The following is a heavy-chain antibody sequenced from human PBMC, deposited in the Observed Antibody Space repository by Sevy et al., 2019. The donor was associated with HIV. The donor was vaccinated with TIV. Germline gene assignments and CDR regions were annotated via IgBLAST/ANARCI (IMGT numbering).Heavy chain of an antibody. V-gene: IGHV3-23*01. D-gene: IGHD2-2*01. CDR2: LSFACGRI. J-gene: IGHJ4*02. CDR3: AREGCSKPHDY. Sequence: GGSLILSCVASGFTFSKYSMSWVRQTPGKGLGWVSTLSFACGRINYADSVKGRFTMSRDDSRNTFYLQMDSLRAEDTAIYYCAREGCSKPHDYWGQGTLVTVSS. CDR1: GFTFSKYS.